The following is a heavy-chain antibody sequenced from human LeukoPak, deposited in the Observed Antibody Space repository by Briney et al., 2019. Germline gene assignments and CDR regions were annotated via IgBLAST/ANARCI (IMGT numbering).Heavy chain of an antibody. CDR3: ARVSPVDTAMAYYFDY. J-gene: IGHJ4*02. V-gene: IGHV4-31*03. D-gene: IGHD5-18*01. Sequence: SETLSPTCTVSGGSISSGGYYWSWIRQHPGKGLEWIGYIYYSGSTYYNPSLKSRVTISVDTSKNQFSLKLTSVTAADTAVYYCARVSPVDTAMAYYFDYWGQGTLVTVSS. CDR1: GGSISSGGYY. CDR2: IYYSGST.